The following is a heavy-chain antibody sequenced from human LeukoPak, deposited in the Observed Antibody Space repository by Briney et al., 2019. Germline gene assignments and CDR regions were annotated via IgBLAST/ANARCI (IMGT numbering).Heavy chain of an antibody. CDR1: GFIFSSYE. V-gene: IGHV3-30*03. J-gene: IGHJ4*02. CDR3: ASDSAWNLHGGYLDH. D-gene: IGHD2-15*01. CDR2: ISHDGNSR. Sequence: GGSLRLSCAASGFIFSSYEMSWVRQAPGKGLEWVSLISHDGNSRKYADSVKGRFIVSRDNSKNTLYLQMNSLRSEDTAVYYCASDSAWNLHGGYLDHWGQGTLVSVSS.